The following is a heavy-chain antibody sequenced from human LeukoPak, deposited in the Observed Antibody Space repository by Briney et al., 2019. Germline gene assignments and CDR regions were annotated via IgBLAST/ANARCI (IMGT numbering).Heavy chain of an antibody. CDR3: ARDRISTGIAAN. J-gene: IGHJ4*02. D-gene: IGHD6-25*01. V-gene: IGHV1-2*02. Sequence: ASVKVSCKASGYTFTGYYMHWVRQAPGQGLEWMGWINPNSGGTNYAQKFQGRVTMTRDTSTSTAYMELSRLRSDDTAVYYCARDRISTGIAANWGQGTLVTVSS. CDR2: INPNSGGT. CDR1: GYTFTGYY.